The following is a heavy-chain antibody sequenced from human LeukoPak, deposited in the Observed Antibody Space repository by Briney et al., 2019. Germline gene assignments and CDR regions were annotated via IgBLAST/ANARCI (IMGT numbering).Heavy chain of an antibody. CDR2: ISGSGNYT. D-gene: IGHD6-13*01. V-gene: IGHV3-23*01. CDR1: GFTFGNYA. J-gene: IGHJ6*02. Sequence: GGSLRLSCVVAGFTFGNYAMNWVRQAPGKCLEWVSSISGSGNYTNTADSVKGRFTISRDNSKNTLYLQMNSLRAEDTALYFCAKDQVADAAYYYYGMDVWGQGTTATVSS. CDR3: AKDQVADAAYYYYGMDV.